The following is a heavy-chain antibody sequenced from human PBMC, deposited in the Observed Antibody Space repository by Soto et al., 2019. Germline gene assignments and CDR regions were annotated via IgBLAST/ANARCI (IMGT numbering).Heavy chain of an antibody. V-gene: IGHV3-21*01. D-gene: IGHD5-12*01. CDR3: ARARGNDWYSDY. CDR2: ITHSGTYV. Sequence: LRLSCTASGFTFSEYSMSWVRQAPGKGLEWVSSITHSGTYVYYADSVKGRFTISRDSASNSLFLQMTSLRAEDTAVYHCARARGNDWYSDYWGQGTLVTVSS. J-gene: IGHJ4*02. CDR1: GFTFSEYS.